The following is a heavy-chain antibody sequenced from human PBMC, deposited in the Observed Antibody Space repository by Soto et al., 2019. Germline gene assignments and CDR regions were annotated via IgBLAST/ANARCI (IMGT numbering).Heavy chain of an antibody. CDR1: GFTFNIYA. CDR3: ARKSWVQLWPRHDAFDI. Sequence: GGSLRLSCAASGFTFNIYALHWVRQAPGKGLEWVAVISFDGTKKYYSDSVKGRFTISRDNAKNSLYLQMNSLRAEDTAVYYCARKSWVQLWPRHDAFDIWGQGTMVTVSS. CDR2: ISFDGTKK. J-gene: IGHJ3*02. D-gene: IGHD5-18*01. V-gene: IGHV3-30-3*01.